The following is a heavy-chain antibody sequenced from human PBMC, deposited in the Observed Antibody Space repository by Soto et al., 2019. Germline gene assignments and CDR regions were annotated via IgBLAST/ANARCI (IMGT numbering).Heavy chain of an antibody. J-gene: IGHJ4*02. CDR2: IYDSGST. CDR3: SSQATGWYPDY. Sequence: QVELQESGPGLVKPSQTLSLTCTVSGGSISSGGYYWSWVRQHPGKGLEWIGYIYDSGSTYYNPSLKSRVTISIDTSKNQFSLKLTSVTAAYTAVYYCSSQATGWYPDYWGQGTLVTVSS. CDR1: GGSISSGGYY. D-gene: IGHD6-19*01. V-gene: IGHV4-31*03.